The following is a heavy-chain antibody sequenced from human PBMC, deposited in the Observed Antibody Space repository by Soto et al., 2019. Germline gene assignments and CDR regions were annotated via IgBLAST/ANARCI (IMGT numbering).Heavy chain of an antibody. J-gene: IGHJ6*02. Sequence: GGSLRLSCAASGFTFSSYGMHWVRQAPGKGLEWVAVIWYDGSNKYYADSVKGRFTISRDNSKNTLYLQMNSLRAEDTAVYYCARDGVVGATTPSYYYYGMDVWGQGTTVTVSS. CDR1: GFTFSSYG. CDR2: IWYDGSNK. V-gene: IGHV3-33*01. D-gene: IGHD1-26*01. CDR3: ARDGVVGATTPSYYYYGMDV.